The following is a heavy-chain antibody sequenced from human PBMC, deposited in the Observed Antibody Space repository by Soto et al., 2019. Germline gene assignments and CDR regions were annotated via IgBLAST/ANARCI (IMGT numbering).Heavy chain of an antibody. CDR3: AKDRGIIVKAGDAFDV. V-gene: IGHV3-23*01. CDR1: GFTLSMSA. D-gene: IGHD3-16*02. CDR2: ISDSGDRT. J-gene: IGHJ3*01. Sequence: EVQLMESGGGLVQPGGSLRLSCAGSGFTLSMSAVSWVRQAPGKGLEWVSYISDSGDRTYYADSVKGRFTISRDRSKNTVSLQMNTLRAEDTALYYCAKDRGIIVKAGDAFDVWGQGTMLTVSS.